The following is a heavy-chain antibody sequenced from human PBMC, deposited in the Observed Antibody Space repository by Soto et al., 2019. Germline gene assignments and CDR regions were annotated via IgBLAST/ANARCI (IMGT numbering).Heavy chain of an antibody. J-gene: IGHJ4*02. CDR2: IYYSGST. CDR1: GGSISSYY. D-gene: IGHD1-7*01. V-gene: IGHV4-59*08. Sequence: QVPLQESGPGLVKPSETLSLTCTVSGGSISSYYWSWIRQPPGKGLEWIGYIYYSGSTNYNPSLKSRVTISVDTSKNQFSLKLSSVTAADTAVYYCARGVPELLFDYWGQGTLVTVSS. CDR3: ARGVPELLFDY.